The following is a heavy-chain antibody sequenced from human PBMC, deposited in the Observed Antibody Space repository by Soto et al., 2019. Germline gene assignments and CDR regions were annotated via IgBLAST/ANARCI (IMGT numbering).Heavy chain of an antibody. Sequence: PGGSLRLSCAASGFTFSSYAMSWVRQAPGKGLEWVSAISGSGGSTYYADSVKGRFTISRDNSKNTLYLQMNSLRAEDTAVYYCAKVARGIAAAGTSLSPYFDYWGQGTLVTVSS. CDR2: ISGSGGST. D-gene: IGHD6-13*01. CDR1: GFTFSSYA. J-gene: IGHJ4*02. V-gene: IGHV3-23*01. CDR3: AKVARGIAAAGTSLSPYFDY.